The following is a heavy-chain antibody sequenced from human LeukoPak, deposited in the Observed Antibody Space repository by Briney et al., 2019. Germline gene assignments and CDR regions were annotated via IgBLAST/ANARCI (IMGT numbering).Heavy chain of an antibody. V-gene: IGHV1-18*01. CDR1: GYTFTSYG. J-gene: IGHJ5*02. CDR3: ARDNPESWFGEHVWFDP. D-gene: IGHD3-10*01. CDR2: ISAYNGNT. Sequence: ASVKVSCKASGYTFTSYGISWVRQAPGQGLEWMGWISAYNGNTNYAQKLQGRVTMTTDTSTSTAYMELRSLRSDDTAVYYCARDNPESWFGEHVWFDPWGQGTLVTVSS.